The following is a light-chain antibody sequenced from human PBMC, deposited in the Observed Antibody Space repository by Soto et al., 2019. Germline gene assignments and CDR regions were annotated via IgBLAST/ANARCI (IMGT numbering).Light chain of an antibody. V-gene: IGKV1-39*01. Sequence: DIQMTQSPSSLSASVGDRVTITCRASQSIRSYLNWYQQKPGKAPKLLIYAASSLQSGVPSRFSGSGSGTDFTLTISSLHPEDFATYYCQQIYSTSPFTFGPGTKVDSK. CDR1: QSIRSY. J-gene: IGKJ3*01. CDR3: QQIYSTSPFT. CDR2: AAS.